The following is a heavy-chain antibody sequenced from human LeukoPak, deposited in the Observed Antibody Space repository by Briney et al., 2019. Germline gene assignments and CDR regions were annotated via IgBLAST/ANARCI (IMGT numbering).Heavy chain of an antibody. CDR2: INSDGSST. CDR1: GFTFSSYW. D-gene: IGHD2-2*01. V-gene: IGHV3-74*01. CDR3: ARDPGYCSSTSCYETYYYYYMDV. J-gene: IGHJ6*03. Sequence: PGGSLRLSCAASGFTFSSYWMHWVRQAPGKGLVWVSRINSDGSSTSYADSVKGRFTISRDNAKNTLYLQMNSLRAEDTAVYYCARDPGYCSSTSCYETYYYYYMDVWGKGTTLTVSS.